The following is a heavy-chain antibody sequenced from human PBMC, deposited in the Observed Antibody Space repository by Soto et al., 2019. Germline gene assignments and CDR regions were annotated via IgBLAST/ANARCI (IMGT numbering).Heavy chain of an antibody. CDR1: GDPIGSGDFY. CDR3: ARDLLVFDSSGFHF. V-gene: IGHV4-30-4*01. Sequence: QVQLQESGPGLVKASQTLSLNCTVSGDPIGSGDFYWTWIRQTPGRGLEWIGNIYHSGTTSYNPSLESRISISIDTSRNVFSLSLASVTVADTAVYFCARDLLVFDSSGFHFWGRGILVTVAS. D-gene: IGHD3-22*01. J-gene: IGHJ5*01. CDR2: IYHSGTT.